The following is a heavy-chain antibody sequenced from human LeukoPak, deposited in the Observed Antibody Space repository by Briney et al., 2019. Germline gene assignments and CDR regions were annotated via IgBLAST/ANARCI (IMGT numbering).Heavy chain of an antibody. J-gene: IGHJ5*02. D-gene: IGHD3-3*01. CDR3: ARDPLGGLGSGYWFDP. Sequence: ASVKVSCKASGYTFSNYYMHWVRQAPGQGLEWMGIINPSSGSTTYAQKFQGRVTMTRDTSTSTVYMELNSLRSEDTGVYYCARDPLGGLGSGYWFDPWGLGTLVTVSS. V-gene: IGHV1-46*01. CDR1: GYTFSNYY. CDR2: INPSSGST.